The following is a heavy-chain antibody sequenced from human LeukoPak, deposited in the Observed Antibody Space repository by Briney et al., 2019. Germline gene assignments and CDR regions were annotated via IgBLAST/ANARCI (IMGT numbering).Heavy chain of an antibody. CDR1: GGSISSYY. J-gene: IGHJ6*02. V-gene: IGHV4-4*07. CDR2: IYTSGST. CDR3: ARIRRDTAMEYGMDV. Sequence: PSETLSLTCTVSGGSISSYYWSWIRQPAGKGLEWIGRIYTSGSTNYNPSLKSRVTMSVDTSKNQFSLKLSSVTAADTAVYYCARIRRDTAMEYGMDVWGQGTTVTVSS. D-gene: IGHD5-18*01.